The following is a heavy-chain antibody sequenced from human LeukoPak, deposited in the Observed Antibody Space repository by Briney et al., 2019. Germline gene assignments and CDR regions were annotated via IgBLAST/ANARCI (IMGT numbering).Heavy chain of an antibody. J-gene: IGHJ2*01. V-gene: IGHV3-7*03. CDR2: IKQDGSEK. CDR1: GFTFSSYW. D-gene: IGHD6-19*01. CDR3: ARRGVNLGIIAVAIGWYFDL. Sequence: GGSLRLSCAASGFTFSSYWMSWVRQAPGKGLEWVANIKQDGSEKYYVDSVKGRFTISRDNAKNSLYLQMNSLRAEDTAVYYCARRGVNLGIIAVAIGWYFDLWGRGTLVTVSS.